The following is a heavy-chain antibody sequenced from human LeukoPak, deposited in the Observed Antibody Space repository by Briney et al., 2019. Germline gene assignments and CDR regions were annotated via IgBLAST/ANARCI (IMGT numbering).Heavy chain of an antibody. V-gene: IGHV3-23*01. Sequence: GGSLRLSCAASGFTFSKYAITWARQAPGKGLEWVSVITGGGGTTYYADSVKGRFTISRDNSKNTLYLQMNSLRAEDTAVYYCAKDLEQLVRYYYMDVWGKGTTVTVSS. D-gene: IGHD6-6*01. CDR2: ITGGGGTT. J-gene: IGHJ6*03. CDR3: AKDLEQLVRYYYMDV. CDR1: GFTFSKYA.